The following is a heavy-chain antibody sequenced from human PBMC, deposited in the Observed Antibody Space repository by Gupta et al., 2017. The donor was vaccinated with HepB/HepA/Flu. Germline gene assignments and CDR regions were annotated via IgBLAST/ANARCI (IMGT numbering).Heavy chain of an antibody. Sequence: EVQLVESGGGLVEPGGYLRLSCAASGLTFHHHSMTWVRRAPGKGLEWVANIKEDGSEKYYVDSVKGRFTISRDNAKNSLYLQMNSLRAEDTAVYYCARELWFGELINSWGQGTLVTVSS. J-gene: IGHJ4*02. CDR1: GLTFHHHS. D-gene: IGHD3-10*01. V-gene: IGHV3-7*01. CDR3: ARELWFGELINS. CDR2: IKEDGSEK.